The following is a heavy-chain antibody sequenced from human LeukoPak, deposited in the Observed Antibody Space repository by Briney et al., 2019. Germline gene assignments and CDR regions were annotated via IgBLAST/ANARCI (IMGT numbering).Heavy chain of an antibody. CDR3: ARVADYYGSANFDY. CDR1: GFTFNNYN. Sequence: PGGSLRLSCAASGFTFNNYNMNWVRQAPGKALEWVSSITSSGAYIFYADSVKGRFTISRDNAKNSLYLQMNSLRADDTAVYYCARVADYYGSANFDYWGQGTLVTVSS. CDR2: ITSSGAYI. D-gene: IGHD3-10*01. V-gene: IGHV3-21*01. J-gene: IGHJ4*02.